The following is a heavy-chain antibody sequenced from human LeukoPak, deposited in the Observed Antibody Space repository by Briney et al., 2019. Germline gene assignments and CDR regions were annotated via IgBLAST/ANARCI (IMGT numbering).Heavy chain of an antibody. Sequence: GGSLRPSCAASGFTFSSYAMHWVRQAPGKGLEWVAVISYDGSNKYYADSVKGRFTISRDNSKNTLYLQMNSLRVEDTAVYYCARVSSSWVDYWGQGTLVTVSS. CDR2: ISYDGSNK. CDR3: ARVSSSWVDY. V-gene: IGHV3-30-3*01. CDR1: GFTFSSYA. D-gene: IGHD6-13*01. J-gene: IGHJ4*02.